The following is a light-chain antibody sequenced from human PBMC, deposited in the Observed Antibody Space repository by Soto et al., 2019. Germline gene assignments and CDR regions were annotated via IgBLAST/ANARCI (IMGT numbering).Light chain of an antibody. V-gene: IGKV3-11*01. CDR3: QQRSNWIT. CDR2: DAS. J-gene: IGKJ5*01. CDR1: QSVSSY. Sequence: EIVLTQSPATLSLSPGERATLSCRASQSVSSYLAWYQHKPGQAPRLLIYDASNRATGIPARFSGSGSGTVFTLTISRLEPEDFAVYSCQQRSNWITFGQGTRLEIE.